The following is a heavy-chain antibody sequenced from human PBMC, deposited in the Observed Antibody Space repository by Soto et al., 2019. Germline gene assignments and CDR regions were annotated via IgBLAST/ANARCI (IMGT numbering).Heavy chain of an antibody. V-gene: IGHV3-33*01. J-gene: IGHJ4*02. D-gene: IGHD7-27*01. CDR1: GFTFSSYR. Sequence: QVQLVESGGGVVQPGRSLRLSCAASGFTFSSYRMHWVRQAPGKGLEWVAVIWYDGSNRYYADSVKGRFTISRDNSKNTLYLQMNSLRAEDTAVYYCAREGVNWGWGTHFDYWGQGTLVTVSS. CDR2: IWYDGSNR. CDR3: AREGVNWGWGTHFDY.